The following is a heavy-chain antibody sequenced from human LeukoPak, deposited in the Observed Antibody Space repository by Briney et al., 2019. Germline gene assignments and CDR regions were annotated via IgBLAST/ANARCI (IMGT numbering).Heavy chain of an antibody. CDR1: GFTFSSYS. D-gene: IGHD6-19*01. V-gene: IGHV3-21*01. J-gene: IGHJ3*02. Sequence: GGSLRLSCAASGFTFSSYSMNWVRQAPGKGLEWVSSISSSSSYIYYADSVKGRFAISRDNAKNSLYLQMNSLRAEDTAVYYCARDPYSSGWYGDEIDIWGQGTMVTVSS. CDR3: ARDPYSSGWYGDEIDI. CDR2: ISSSSSYI.